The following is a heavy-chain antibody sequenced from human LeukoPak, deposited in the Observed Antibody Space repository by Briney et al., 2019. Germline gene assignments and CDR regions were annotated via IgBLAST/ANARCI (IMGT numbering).Heavy chain of an antibody. CDR3: AGDRCSSTSCFDAFDI. D-gene: IGHD2-2*01. V-gene: IGHV3-21*01. CDR2: ISTNSSYI. CDR1: GFTFSSYS. J-gene: IGHJ3*02. Sequence: GGSLRLSCEASGFTFSSYSMNWVRQAPGKGLEWVSSISTNSSYIYYADAVQGRFTISRDNAKNSLYLQMNSLRAEDTAVYYCAGDRCSSTSCFDAFDIWGQGTVVTVSS.